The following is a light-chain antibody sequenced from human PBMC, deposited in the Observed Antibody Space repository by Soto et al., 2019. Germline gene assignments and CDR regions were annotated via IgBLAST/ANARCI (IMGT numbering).Light chain of an antibody. Sequence: EIVLTQSPATLSLSPGERATLSCRASQSVSSYLAWYQQKPGQAPRLVIHDVSSRATGVPPRFSGSGSGTDFTLTISILEPEDFAFYYCLQRSTWYTFGQGTKLEIK. CDR2: DVS. V-gene: IGKV3-11*01. CDR3: LQRSTWYT. CDR1: QSVSSY. J-gene: IGKJ2*01.